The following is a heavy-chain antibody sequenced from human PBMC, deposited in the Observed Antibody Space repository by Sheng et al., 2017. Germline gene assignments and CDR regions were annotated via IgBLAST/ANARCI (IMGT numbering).Heavy chain of an antibody. CDR3: ARPPRFRAASHYYYYGMDV. CDR2: INHSGST. V-gene: IGHV4-34*01. Sequence: QVQLQQWGAGLLKPSETLSLTCAVYGGSFSGYYWSWIRQPPGKGLEWIGEINHSGSTNYNPSLKSRVTISVDTSKNQFSLKLSSVTAADTAVYYCARPPRFRAASHYYYYGMDVWGQGTTVTVSS. CDR1: GGSFSGYY. J-gene: IGHJ6*02.